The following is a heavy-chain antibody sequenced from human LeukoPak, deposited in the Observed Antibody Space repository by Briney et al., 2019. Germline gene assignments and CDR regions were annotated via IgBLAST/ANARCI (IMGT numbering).Heavy chain of an antibody. CDR1: GFTFSSYG. CDR2: IWYDGSNK. Sequence: GRSLRLSCAASGFTFSSYGMHWVRQAPGKGLEWVAVIWYDGSNKYYADSVKGRFTISRDNSKNTLYLQMNSLRAEDTAVYYCARERDIVATKLFDYWGQGTLVTVSS. V-gene: IGHV3-33*01. CDR3: ARERDIVATKLFDY. D-gene: IGHD5-12*01. J-gene: IGHJ4*02.